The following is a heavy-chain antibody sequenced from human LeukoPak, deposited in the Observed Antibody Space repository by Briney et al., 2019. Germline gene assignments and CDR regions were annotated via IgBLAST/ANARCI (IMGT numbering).Heavy chain of an antibody. CDR3: ARLSAAGTSPFDD. CDR1: GYTFTGYY. D-gene: IGHD6-13*01. CDR2: INPNSGGT. Sequence: ASVKVSSKPSGYTFTGYYMHWVRQAPGQGLEWMGWINPNSGGTNYAQKLQGRVTMTRDTSISTAYMELNRLRSDDTAVYYCARLSAAGTSPFDDWGQGTLVTVSS. V-gene: IGHV1-2*02. J-gene: IGHJ5*02.